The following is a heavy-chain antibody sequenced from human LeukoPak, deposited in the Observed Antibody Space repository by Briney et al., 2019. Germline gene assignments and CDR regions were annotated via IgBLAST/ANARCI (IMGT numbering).Heavy chain of an antibody. CDR2: ISYDGTNT. D-gene: IGHD3-9*01. V-gene: IGHV3-30-3*01. J-gene: IGHJ4*02. Sequence: GGSLRLSCAASGFTFSTYAMHWVRQAPGKGLEWVAVISYDGTNTYYADSVKGRFTISRDNAKNSLYLQMNSLRDEDTAVYYCARGQYFGGQGTLVTVSS. CDR3: ARGQYF. CDR1: GFTFSTYA.